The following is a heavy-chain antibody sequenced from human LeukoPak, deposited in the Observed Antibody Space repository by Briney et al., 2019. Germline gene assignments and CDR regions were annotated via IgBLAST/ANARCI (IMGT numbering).Heavy chain of an antibody. V-gene: IGHV3-9*03. CDR3: VKDVSLGFCSGGSCSAHFDY. Sequence: PGRSLRLSCAASGFTFDNYAMHWVRQAPGKGLEWVSGISWNSGSIAYVDSVKGRFTISRDNAKNSLYLQMDSLRHEDMAMYYCVKDVSLGFCSGGSCSAHFDYWGQGTLVTVSS. J-gene: IGHJ4*02. D-gene: IGHD2-15*01. CDR1: GFTFDNYA. CDR2: ISWNSGSI.